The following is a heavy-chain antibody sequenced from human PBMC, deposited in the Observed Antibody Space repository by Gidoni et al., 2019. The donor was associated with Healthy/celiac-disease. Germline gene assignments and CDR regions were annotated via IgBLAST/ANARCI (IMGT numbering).Heavy chain of an antibody. D-gene: IGHD3-10*01. V-gene: IGHV4-4*02. CDR2: IYHSGST. CDR1: GGSLTSSHW. CDR3: ARVQLSLWFGELSYYYYGMDV. J-gene: IGHJ6*02. Sequence: QVQLQESGPGLVKPSGTLSLTFAVSGGSLTSSHWGRWVRQPPGKGLEWIGEIYHSGSTNYNPSLKSRVTISVDKSKNQFSLKLSSVTAADTAVYYCARVQLSLWFGELSYYYYGMDVWGQGTTVTVSS.